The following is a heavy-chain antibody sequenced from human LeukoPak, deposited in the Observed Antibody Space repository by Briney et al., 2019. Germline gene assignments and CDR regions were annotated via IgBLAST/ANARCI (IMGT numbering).Heavy chain of an antibody. V-gene: IGHV1-69*13. J-gene: IGHJ5*02. CDR1: GGTFSSYA. Sequence: ASVKVSCKASGGTFSSYAISWVRQAPGQGLEWMGGIIPIFGTANYAQKFRGRVTITADESTSTAYMELSSLRSEDTAVYYCARGGRGVAAAGTKWFDPWGQGTLVTVSS. D-gene: IGHD6-13*01. CDR2: IIPIFGTA. CDR3: ARGGRGVAAAGTKWFDP.